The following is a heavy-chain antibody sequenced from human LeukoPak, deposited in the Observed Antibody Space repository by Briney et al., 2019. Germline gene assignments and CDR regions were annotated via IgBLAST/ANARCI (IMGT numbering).Heavy chain of an antibody. CDR2: ISGSGDNK. J-gene: IGHJ4*02. CDR1: GFTFSSYA. CDR3: AKDFRLLGDS. Sequence: GRSLRLSCAASGFTFSSYAMHWVRRAPGKGLEWVSGISGSGDNKYYADSVKGRFTISRDNSKNTLYLQMNSLRDEDTAIYYCAKDFRLLGDSWGQGTLVTVSS. D-gene: IGHD3-16*01. V-gene: IGHV3-23*01.